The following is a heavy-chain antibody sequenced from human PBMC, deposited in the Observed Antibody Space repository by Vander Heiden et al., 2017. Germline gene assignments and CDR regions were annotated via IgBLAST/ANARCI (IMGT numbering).Heavy chain of an antibody. CDR3: AITAIGGATVDAFDI. CDR2: ISAYNGNT. J-gene: IGHJ3*02. V-gene: IGHV1-18*01. Sequence: QGLEWMGWISAYNGNTNYAQKLQGRVTMTTDTSTSTAYMELRSLRSDDTAVYYCAITAIGGATVDAFDIWGQGTMVTVSS. D-gene: IGHD1-26*01.